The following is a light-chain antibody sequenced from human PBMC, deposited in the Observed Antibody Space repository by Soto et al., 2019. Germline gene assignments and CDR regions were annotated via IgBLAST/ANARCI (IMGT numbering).Light chain of an antibody. Sequence: EIVMTQSPATLSVSPGERATLSCRASQSVGSNVAWYQQKPGQAPRLLIYGASSRATGIPDRFSGSGPGTDFTLTISRLEPEDFAVYYCQQYGSSPRTFGQGTKVDIK. V-gene: IGKV3-20*01. CDR1: QSVGSN. CDR3: QQYGSSPRT. CDR2: GAS. J-gene: IGKJ1*01.